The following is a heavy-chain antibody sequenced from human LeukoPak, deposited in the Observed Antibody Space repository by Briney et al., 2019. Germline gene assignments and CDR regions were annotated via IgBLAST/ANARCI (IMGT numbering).Heavy chain of an antibody. D-gene: IGHD6-13*01. CDR1: GYRFTTYW. CDR2: IFPGDSDT. V-gene: IGHV5-51*01. Sequence: GESLKISCKGSGYRFTTYWIGWVRQMPGKGLEWMGIIFPGDSDTSHSPSFRGQVTISADKSINTAYLQWSSLKASDTAMYYCARPSYSSSWLPFDYWGQGTLVTVSS. CDR3: ARPSYSSSWLPFDY. J-gene: IGHJ4*02.